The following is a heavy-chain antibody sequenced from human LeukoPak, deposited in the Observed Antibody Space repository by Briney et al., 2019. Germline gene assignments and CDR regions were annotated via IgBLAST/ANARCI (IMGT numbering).Heavy chain of an antibody. J-gene: IGHJ4*02. Sequence: SQSLSLTCTVSGGSISSGGYCSSWIRQHPGKGLEWIGYIYDRGRTYYTPSLKSRFTISLDRSKNQFSLKVSSVTAADTAVYYCASNYYGSVSLDYWGQGNLVTVS. V-gene: IGHV4-31*03. D-gene: IGHD3-10*01. CDR1: GGSISSGGYC. CDR2: IYDRGRT. CDR3: ASNYYGSVSLDY.